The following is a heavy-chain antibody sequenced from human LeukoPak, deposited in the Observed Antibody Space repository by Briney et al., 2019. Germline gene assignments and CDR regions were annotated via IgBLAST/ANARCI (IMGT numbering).Heavy chain of an antibody. CDR1: GFTFDDYA. V-gene: IGHV3-43*02. D-gene: IGHD2-2*01. CDR3: AKVVVQEVTFSRIDY. J-gene: IGHJ4*02. CDR2: ISGDGGST. Sequence: GGSLRLSCAASGFTFDDYAMEWVRQAPGKGLEWVSLISGDGGSTYYADSVKGRFTISRDNSKNSLYLQMNGLRTEDTALYYCAKVVVQEVTFSRIDYWGQGTLVTVSS.